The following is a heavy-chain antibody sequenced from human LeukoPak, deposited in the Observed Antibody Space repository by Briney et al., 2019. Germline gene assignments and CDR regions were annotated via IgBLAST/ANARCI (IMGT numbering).Heavy chain of an antibody. V-gene: IGHV3-21*01. J-gene: IGHJ4*02. CDR2: ITSSGSHI. CDR3: AKTSDY. CDR1: GFTFSDYN. D-gene: IGHD1-14*01. Sequence: GGSLRLSCAASGFTFSDYNMNWVRQAPGKGLEWVSSITSSGSHIYYADSVRGRFTISRDNAKNSLYLQMNSLRAEDTAVYYCAKTSDYWGQGTLVPVSS.